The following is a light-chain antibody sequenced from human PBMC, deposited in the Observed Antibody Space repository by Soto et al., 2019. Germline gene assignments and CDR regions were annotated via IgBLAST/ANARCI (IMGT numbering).Light chain of an antibody. CDR3: QKYSSVIT. V-gene: IGKV1-27*01. CDR1: QGISNF. Sequence: DIQMTQSPSSLSASVGDRVTITCRASQGISNFLAWYQQKPGKVPKLLISVASTLQSGVPSRFSGSGSGTDFTLTITSLQPEDVATYYCQKYSSVITFGQGTRLEI. CDR2: VAS. J-gene: IGKJ5*01.